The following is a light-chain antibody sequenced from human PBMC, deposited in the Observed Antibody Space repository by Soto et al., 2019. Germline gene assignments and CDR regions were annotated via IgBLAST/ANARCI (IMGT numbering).Light chain of an antibody. V-gene: IGKV1-5*03. Sequence: DIQMTQSPSTLSASVGDRVTITCRASQSLSTWLAWYQQKPGKAPKLLIYKASSLESGVPSRFSGSGSGTEFTLTSSSLHPDDFATYYCQQYKSLYSFGQGTKLEIK. CDR2: KAS. CDR3: QQYKSLYS. J-gene: IGKJ2*03. CDR1: QSLSTW.